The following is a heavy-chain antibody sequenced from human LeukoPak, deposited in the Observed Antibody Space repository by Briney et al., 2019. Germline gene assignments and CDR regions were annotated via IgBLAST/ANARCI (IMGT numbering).Heavy chain of an antibody. D-gene: IGHD2-15*01. CDR3: ARNQWSPYYYYYGLDV. Sequence: GGSLRLSCAASGFTFSTYWMSWVRQAPGKGLEWVANIKQDGSENYYVDSVKGRFTISRDNAKKSLYLQMNSLRAEDTAVYFCARNQWSPYYYYYGLDVWGQGTTVTVSS. CDR1: GFTFSTYW. CDR2: IKQDGSEN. V-gene: IGHV3-7*01. J-gene: IGHJ6*02.